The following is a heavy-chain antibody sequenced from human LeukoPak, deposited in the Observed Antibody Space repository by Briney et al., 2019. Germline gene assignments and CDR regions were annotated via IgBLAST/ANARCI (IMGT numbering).Heavy chain of an antibody. Sequence: GGSLRLSCAASGFTFSDYYMSWIRQAPGKGLEWVSYISSSGSTIYYADSVEGRFTISRDNAKNSLYLQMNSLRAEDTAVYYCAREDLTMVRGVIRRHYDYWGQGTLVTVSS. CDR1: GFTFSDYY. J-gene: IGHJ4*02. D-gene: IGHD3-10*01. CDR2: ISSSGSTI. CDR3: AREDLTMVRGVIRRHYDY. V-gene: IGHV3-11*01.